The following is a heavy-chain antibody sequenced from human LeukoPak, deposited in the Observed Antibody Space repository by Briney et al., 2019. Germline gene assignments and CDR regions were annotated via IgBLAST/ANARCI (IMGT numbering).Heavy chain of an antibody. CDR1: GHSFTSYW. V-gene: IGHV5-51*01. CDR3: ARRDGYCSSTSCYADYYYGMDV. D-gene: IGHD2-2*01. J-gene: IGHJ6*02. CDR2: IYPGDSDT. Sequence: GESLKISCKGSGHSFTSYWIGWVRQMPGKGLEWMGIIYPGDSDTTYSPSFQGQVTISADKSISTAYLQWSSLKASDTAMYYCARRDGYCSSTSCYADYYYGMDVWGQGTTVTVSS.